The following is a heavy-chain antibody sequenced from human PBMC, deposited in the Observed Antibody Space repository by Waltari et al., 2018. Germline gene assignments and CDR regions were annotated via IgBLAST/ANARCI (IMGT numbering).Heavy chain of an antibody. Sequence: QVQLQQWGAGLLKPSETLSLTCAVYGGSFSGYYWSWLRQPPGKGLEWIGEINHSGRTNYNPSLKSRVTISVDTSKNQFSLKLSSVTAADTAVYYCARAPRAAAATFVPLDYWGQGTLVTVSS. CDR1: GGSFSGYY. D-gene: IGHD6-13*01. V-gene: IGHV4-34*01. CDR2: INHSGRT. J-gene: IGHJ4*02. CDR3: ARAPRAAAATFVPLDY.